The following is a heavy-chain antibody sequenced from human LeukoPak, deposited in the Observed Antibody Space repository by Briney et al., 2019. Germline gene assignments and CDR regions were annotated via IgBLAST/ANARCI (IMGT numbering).Heavy chain of an antibody. J-gene: IGHJ4*02. Sequence: GASVKVSCKASGYTFTSYGISWVRQAPGQGLEWMGWINAYNGNTNYAQKLQGRVTMTTDTSTSTAYMELRSLRSDDTAVYYCARGMPGAVGATVSIYYFDYWGQGTLVTVSS. D-gene: IGHD1-26*01. CDR3: ARGMPGAVGATVSIYYFDY. CDR1: GYTFTSYG. V-gene: IGHV1-18*01. CDR2: INAYNGNT.